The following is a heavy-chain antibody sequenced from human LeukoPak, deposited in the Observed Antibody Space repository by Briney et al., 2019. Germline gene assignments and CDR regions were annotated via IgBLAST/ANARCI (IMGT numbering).Heavy chain of an antibody. CDR2: INHSGST. CDR1: GGSFSGYY. J-gene: IGHJ3*02. CDR3: ARGRYYDYVRGSYRYDAFDI. Sequence: SETLSLTCAVYGGSFSGYYWSWIRQPPGKGLELIGEINHSGSTNYNPSLKSRVTTSVDTSKNKFSLKLSSVTAADTAVYYCARGRYYDYVRGSYRYDAFDIWGQGTMVTVSS. D-gene: IGHD3-16*02. V-gene: IGHV4-34*01.